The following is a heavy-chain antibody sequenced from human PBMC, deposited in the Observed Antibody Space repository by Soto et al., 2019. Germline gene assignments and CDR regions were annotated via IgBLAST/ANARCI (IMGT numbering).Heavy chain of an antibody. V-gene: IGHV3-23*01. CDR2: ISGSGGST. Sequence: GGSLRLSCAASRFTFSSYAMSWVRQAPGKGLEWVSAISGSGGSTYYADSVKGRLTISRDNSKNTLYLQMNSMRTKDTAVYYCAKAEERYCSGGSWGVRGGEGTRVTVSS. CDR3: AKAEERYCSGGSWGVR. J-gene: IGHJ4*02. D-gene: IGHD2-15*01. CDR1: RFTFSSYA.